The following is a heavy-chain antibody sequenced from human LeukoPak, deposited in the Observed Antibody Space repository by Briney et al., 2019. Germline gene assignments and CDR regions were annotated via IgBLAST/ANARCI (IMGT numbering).Heavy chain of an antibody. CDR1: GFAFSSYN. D-gene: IGHD1-26*01. J-gene: IGHJ4*02. V-gene: IGHV3-48*02. Sequence: PGGSLSLSCAASGFAFSSYNMNWVRQAPGKGLEWVSYISSSSSNIYYADSVKGRFTISRDNANNSLYLQMNSLRDEDTAVYYCARVLYSGSYYGHLGQGTLVTVSS. CDR3: ARVLYSGSYYGH. CDR2: ISSSSSNI.